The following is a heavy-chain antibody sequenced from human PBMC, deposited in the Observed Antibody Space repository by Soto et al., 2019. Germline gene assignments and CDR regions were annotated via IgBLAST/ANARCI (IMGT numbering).Heavy chain of an antibody. V-gene: IGHV1-2*04. J-gene: IGHJ4*02. CDR3: ARYGGYTAYEWFFDY. Sequence: GASVKVSCKASGYTFTNYYIHWVRQAPGQGLEWMGWINPNSGGTNYAQKFQAWVTITRDTSISTAYMELSSLKSDDTAVYYCARYGGYTAYEWFFDYWGQGTLVTVSS. D-gene: IGHD5-12*01. CDR1: GYTFTNYY. CDR2: INPNSGGT.